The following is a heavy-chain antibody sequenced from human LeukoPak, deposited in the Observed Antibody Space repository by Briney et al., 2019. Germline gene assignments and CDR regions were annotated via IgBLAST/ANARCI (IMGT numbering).Heavy chain of an antibody. CDR2: IIPIFGTA. J-gene: IGHJ3*02. V-gene: IGHV1-69*05. Sequence: SVKVSCKASGGTFSSYAIGWVRQAPGQGLEWMGGIIPIFGTANYAQKFQGRVTITTDESTSTAYMALSSLRSEDTAVYYCASKAPSGSYWYDAFDIWGQGTMVTASS. CDR3: ASKAPSGSYWYDAFDI. D-gene: IGHD1-26*01. CDR1: GGTFSSYA.